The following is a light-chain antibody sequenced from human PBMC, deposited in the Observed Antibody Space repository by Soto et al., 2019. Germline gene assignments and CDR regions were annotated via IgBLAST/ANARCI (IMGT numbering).Light chain of an antibody. Sequence: EIVLTQSPVTLSLSPGERATLSCRASQSVSRYLAWYQQKPDQAPRLLIYDAFNRATGIPARFSGSGSGTDFTLTISRLQSEDVALYQCQQYNTWPLTFGQGTKVDIK. J-gene: IGKJ1*01. CDR2: DAF. CDR1: QSVSRY. V-gene: IGKV3-11*01. CDR3: QQYNTWPLT.